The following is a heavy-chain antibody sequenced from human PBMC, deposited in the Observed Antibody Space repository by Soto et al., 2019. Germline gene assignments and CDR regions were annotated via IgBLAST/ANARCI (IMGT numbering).Heavy chain of an antibody. CDR1: GGSISSYY. Sequence: SETLSLTCTVSGGSISSYYWSWIRQPPGKGLEWIGYIYYSGSTNYNPSLKSRVTISVDTSKNQFSLKLSSVTAEDTAVYYCARHDYGDYNWFDPWGQGTLVTVSS. CDR3: ARHDYGDYNWFDP. J-gene: IGHJ5*02. V-gene: IGHV4-59*08. D-gene: IGHD4-17*01. CDR2: IYYSGST.